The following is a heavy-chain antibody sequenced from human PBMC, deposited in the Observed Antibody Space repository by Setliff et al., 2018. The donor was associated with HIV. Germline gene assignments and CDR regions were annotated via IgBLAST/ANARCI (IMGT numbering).Heavy chain of an antibody. D-gene: IGHD3-16*01. V-gene: IGHV1-69*13. CDR2: IIPIFGST. CDR1: GGTFSNYA. Sequence: SVKVSCKASGGTFSNYAISWVRQAPGQGLEWMGGIIPIFGSTKYAQKFQGRVTITADESTSTAYMELSSLRSADTAVYYCARGDMIAFGGIGPFDYWGQGTLVTVSS. CDR3: ARGDMIAFGGIGPFDY. J-gene: IGHJ4*02.